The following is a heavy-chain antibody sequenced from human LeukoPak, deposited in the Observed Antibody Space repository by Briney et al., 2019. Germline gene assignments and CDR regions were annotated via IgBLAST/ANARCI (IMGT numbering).Heavy chain of an antibody. CDR1: GFTFSRYG. J-gene: IGHJ4*02. V-gene: IGHV3-33*01. D-gene: IGHD1-26*01. CDR2: IWYDGSNK. CDR3: ARGGDYSGYDY. Sequence: GRSLRLSCTASGFTFSRYGMHWVRQAPGKGLEWVAAIWYDGSNKHYADSVEGRFTISRDNSKNTVYLQVSSLRAEDTALYYCARGGDYSGYDYWGQGTLVTVSS.